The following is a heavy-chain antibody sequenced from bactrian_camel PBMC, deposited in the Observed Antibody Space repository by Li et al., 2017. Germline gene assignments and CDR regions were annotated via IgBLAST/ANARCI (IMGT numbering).Heavy chain of an antibody. Sequence: VQLVESGGGSVQAGGSLRLSCAASGFTFSPYAMSWVRQAPGKEREGVAVIGRDGKATVADSVKGRFTISKDNAKNTLYLQMNSLKSEDTALYFCATRGLYSDYYTNYWGQGTQVTVSS. V-gene: IGHV3S67*01. CDR2: IGRDGKA. J-gene: IGHJ4*01. CDR1: GFTFSPYA. CDR3: ATRGLYSDYYTNY. D-gene: IGHD4*01.